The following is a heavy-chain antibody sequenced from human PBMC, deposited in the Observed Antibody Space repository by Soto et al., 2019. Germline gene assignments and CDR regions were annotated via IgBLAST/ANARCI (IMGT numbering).Heavy chain of an antibody. J-gene: IGHJ6*02. Sequence: EVQLVESGGGLVQPGGSLRLSCAASGFTFSSYSMNWVRQAPGKGLEWVSYISSSSSTIYYADSVKGRFTISRDNAKNSLYLQMNSLRDEDTAVYYCARDTAAGMTSYGMDVWGQGTTVTVS. V-gene: IGHV3-48*02. CDR3: ARDTAAGMTSYGMDV. D-gene: IGHD6-13*01. CDR1: GFTFSSYS. CDR2: ISSSSSTI.